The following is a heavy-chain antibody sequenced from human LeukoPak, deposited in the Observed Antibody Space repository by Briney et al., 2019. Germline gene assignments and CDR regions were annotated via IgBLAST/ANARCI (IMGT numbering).Heavy chain of an antibody. D-gene: IGHD3-22*01. V-gene: IGHV4-34*01. CDR1: GGSLSGYY. J-gene: IGHJ3*02. CDR2: INHSGST. Sequence: PSETLSLTCAVYGGSLSGYYWSWIRQPPGKGLEWIGEINHSGSTNYNPSLKSRVTISVDTSKNQFSLKLSSVTAADTAVYYCATIFGPGTYYYDSSGYPNDAFDIWGQGTMVTVSS. CDR3: ATIFGPGTYYYDSSGYPNDAFDI.